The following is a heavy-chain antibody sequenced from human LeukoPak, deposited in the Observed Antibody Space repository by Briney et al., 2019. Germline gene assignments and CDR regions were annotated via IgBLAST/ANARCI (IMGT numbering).Heavy chain of an antibody. CDR3: AHRKNYYDSSVFDN. Sequence: SGPTLVNPTQTLTLSCTFSGFSLNTRGVGVGWIRQPPGRALEWLALIYWDDDRRYSPSLKSRLTITKDTSKNQVVLTMTNMDPVDTATYFCAHRKNYYDSSVFDNWGQGTLVTVSS. CDR1: GFSLNTRGVG. CDR2: IYWDDDR. D-gene: IGHD3-22*01. V-gene: IGHV2-5*02. J-gene: IGHJ4*02.